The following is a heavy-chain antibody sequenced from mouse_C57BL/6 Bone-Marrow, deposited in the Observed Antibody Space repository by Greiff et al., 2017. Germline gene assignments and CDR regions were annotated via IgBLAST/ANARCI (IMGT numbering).Heavy chain of an antibody. CDR3: TTGGACDGDLLFDY. V-gene: IGHV14-1*01. D-gene: IGHD2-13*01. CDR1: GFNIKDYY. Sequence: EVQLQQSGAELVRPGASVKLSCTASGFNIKDYYMHWVKQRPEQGLEWIGRIDPEDGDTEYAPKFQGKATMTADTSSNTAYLQLSSLTSEDTAVYYCTTGGACDGDLLFDYWGQGTTLTVSA. CDR2: IDPEDGDT. J-gene: IGHJ2*01.